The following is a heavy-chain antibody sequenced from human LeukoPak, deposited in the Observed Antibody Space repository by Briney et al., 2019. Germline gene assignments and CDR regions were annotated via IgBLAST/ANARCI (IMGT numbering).Heavy chain of an antibody. J-gene: IGHJ6*02. CDR2: ISGSGGST. CDR3: AEDSDGMDV. CDR1: GFTFSSYA. V-gene: IGHV3-23*01. Sequence: PGRSLRLSCAASGFTFSSYAMNWVRQVPGKGLEWVSTISGSGGSTYYADSVKGRFTISRDNSKNTLYLQMNSLRAEDTAVYYCAEDSDGMDVWGQGTTVTVSS.